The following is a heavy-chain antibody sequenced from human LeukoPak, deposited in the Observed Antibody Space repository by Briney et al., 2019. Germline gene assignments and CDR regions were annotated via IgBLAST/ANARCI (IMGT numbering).Heavy chain of an antibody. CDR3: ASTVVVPAATYYGMDV. Sequence: SVKVPCEASGGTFSSYAISWVRQAPGQGLEWMGGIIPIFGTANYAQKFQGRVTITADESTSTAYMELSSLRSEDTAVYYCASTVVVPAATYYGMDVWGKGTTVTVSS. V-gene: IGHV1-69*01. CDR1: GGTFSSYA. CDR2: IIPIFGTA. D-gene: IGHD2-2*01. J-gene: IGHJ6*04.